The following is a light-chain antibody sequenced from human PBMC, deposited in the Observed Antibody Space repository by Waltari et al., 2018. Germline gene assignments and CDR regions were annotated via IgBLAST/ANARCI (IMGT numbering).Light chain of an antibody. J-gene: IGLJ3*02. CDR2: SVS. CDR3: NSYTGSSSWV. V-gene: IGLV2-14*01. Sequence: QSALTQPASVSGSPGQSITISCYGTSSDVGFYNYVSWYQQHPGKAPKLMIYSVSQRPAGVSDRFSGSKSGNTASLTISGLQAEDEADYYCNSYTGSSSWVFGGGTKVTV. CDR1: SSDVGFYNY.